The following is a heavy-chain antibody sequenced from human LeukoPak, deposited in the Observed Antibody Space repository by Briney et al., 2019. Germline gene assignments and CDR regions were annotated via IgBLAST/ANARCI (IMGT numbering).Heavy chain of an antibody. CDR3: ANYPPGSSYYFDY. D-gene: IGHD6-13*01. J-gene: IGHJ4*02. CDR2: ISGSGGST. Sequence: PGGSLTLAFAASGFTFSSYAMSRVRQGPGQGLPLVSAISGSGGSTYYADSVKGRFTISRDNSKNTLYLQMNSLRAEDTAVYYCANYPPGSSYYFDYWGQGTLVTVSS. V-gene: IGHV3-23*01. CDR1: GFTFSSYA.